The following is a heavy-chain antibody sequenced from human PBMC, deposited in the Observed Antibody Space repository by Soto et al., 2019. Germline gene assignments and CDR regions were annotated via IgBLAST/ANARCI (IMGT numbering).Heavy chain of an antibody. D-gene: IGHD6-19*01. J-gene: IGHJ4*02. CDR3: ARQREAVAGIFYFPYLFDY. Sequence: PEETLSLTCTVSGGSISSSSYYWGWIRQPPGKGLEWIGSIYYSGSTYYNPSLKSRLTISVDTSKNQFSLKLSSVTAADTAVYYCARQREAVAGIFYFPYLFDYWGQGSLVTVSS. V-gene: IGHV4-39*01. CDR2: IYYSGST. CDR1: GGSISSSSYY.